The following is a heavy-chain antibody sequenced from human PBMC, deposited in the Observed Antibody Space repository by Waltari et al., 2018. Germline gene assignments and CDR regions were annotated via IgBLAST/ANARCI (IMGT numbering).Heavy chain of an antibody. CDR3: TRTRYCSTTTCQVDWFDP. CDR2: INGEGGST. Sequence: EVQLVESGGGLVQPGGSLRLSCAASGFTFSSYWMHWVRQAPGKGLVWVSRINGEGGSTSYADSVKGRFTISRDNANKTLYLQMNSLRAEDTAVYYCTRTRYCSTTTCQVDWFDPWGQGTLVTVSS. CDR1: GFTFSSYW. V-gene: IGHV3-74*01. D-gene: IGHD2-2*01. J-gene: IGHJ5*02.